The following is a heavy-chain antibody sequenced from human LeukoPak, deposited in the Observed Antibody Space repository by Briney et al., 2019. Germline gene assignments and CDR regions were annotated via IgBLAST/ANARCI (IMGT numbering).Heavy chain of an antibody. CDR1: GGSISSSSYY. D-gene: IGHD3-22*01. V-gene: IGHV4-39*01. CDR3: ARPGYYDSSGYFY. Sequence: SETLSLTCTVSGGSISSSSYYWGWIRQPPGKGLEWIGSIYYSGSTYYNPSLKSRVTISVDTSKNQFSLKLSSVTAADTAVYYCARPGYYDSSGYFYWGQGTLVTVSS. J-gene: IGHJ4*02. CDR2: IYYSGST.